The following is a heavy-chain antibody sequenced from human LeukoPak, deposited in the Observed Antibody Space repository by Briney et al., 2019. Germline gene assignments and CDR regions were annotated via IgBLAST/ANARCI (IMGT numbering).Heavy chain of an antibody. D-gene: IGHD1-26*01. CDR2: INPSGGST. J-gene: IGHJ4*02. CDR1: GYSFTSYY. V-gene: IGHV1-46*01. CDR3: AREGVSGSYLGY. Sequence: ASVKVSCKASGYSFTSYYIHWVRLAPGQGLEWMGVINPSGGSTRYAQKFQDRVTMTRDMSTSTVYMELSSLRSEDTAVYYCAREGVSGSYLGYWGQGTLVAVSS.